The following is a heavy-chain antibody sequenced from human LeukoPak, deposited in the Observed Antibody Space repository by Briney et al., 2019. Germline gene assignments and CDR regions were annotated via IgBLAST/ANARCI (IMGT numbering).Heavy chain of an antibody. CDR3: ARGPAAIFFDY. CDR2: INHSGST. D-gene: IGHD2-2*01. Sequence: SETLSLTCAVYGGSFSGYYWSWIRQPPGKGLEWIGEINHSGSTNYNPSLKSRVTISVDTSKNQFSLKLSAVTAADTAVYYCARGPAAIFFDYWGQGTLVTVSS. V-gene: IGHV4-34*01. J-gene: IGHJ4*02. CDR1: GGSFSGYY.